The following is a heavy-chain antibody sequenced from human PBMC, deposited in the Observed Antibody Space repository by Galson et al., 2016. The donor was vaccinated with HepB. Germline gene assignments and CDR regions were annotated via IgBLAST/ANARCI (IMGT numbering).Heavy chain of an antibody. CDR3: ARHDSGGYLRNDAFDV. CDR2: IILILDIA. V-gene: IGHV1-69*04. Sequence: SVKVSCKASGSTFSTYAISWVRQAPGQGLEWMGRIILILDIANYAQKFKGRVTITADKSTSTAYMELSSLRSEDTAVYYCARHDSGGYLRNDAFDVWGQGTSVTVSS. CDR1: GSTFSTYA. D-gene: IGHD3-22*01. J-gene: IGHJ3*01.